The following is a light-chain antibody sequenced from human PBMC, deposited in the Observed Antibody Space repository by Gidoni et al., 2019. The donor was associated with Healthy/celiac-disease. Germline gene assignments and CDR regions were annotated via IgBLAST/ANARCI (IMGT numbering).Light chain of an antibody. CDR3: QQYNDWPRT. J-gene: IGKJ1*01. Sequence: EIVMTQSPATLSVSPGERVILSCRASQSVGSNLAWYQQKPGQAPRLLIYGASTRATGIPARFSGSGSGTEFTLTISSLQSEDFAVYYCQQYNDWPRTFGQGTKVEIK. CDR1: QSVGSN. V-gene: IGKV3-15*01. CDR2: GAS.